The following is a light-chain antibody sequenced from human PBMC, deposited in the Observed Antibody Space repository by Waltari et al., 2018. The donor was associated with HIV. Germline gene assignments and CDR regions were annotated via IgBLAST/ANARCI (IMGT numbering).Light chain of an antibody. V-gene: IGKV4-1*01. CDR2: WAS. J-gene: IGKJ1*01. CDR3: QQYYSNGRT. Sequence: EIVMTQSPDSLAVSLGDRAFITCTSSQRLLNRYNNKNYVAWYQQKSGNPPKFIIYWASTRESGVSARLTGSGSGTRFTLTINSLQASDAAVYFCQQYYSNGRTFGRGTKVEVK. CDR1: QRLLNRYNNKNY.